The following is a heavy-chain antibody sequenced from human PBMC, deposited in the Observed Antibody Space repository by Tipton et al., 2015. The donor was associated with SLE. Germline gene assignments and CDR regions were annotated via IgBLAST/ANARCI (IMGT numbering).Heavy chain of an antibody. CDR3: AKAGDCSGGSCSSGMDV. V-gene: IGHV3-23*01. CDR2: ISGSGGST. Sequence: SLRLSCAASGFTFSSYAMSWVRQAPGKGLEWVSAISGSGGSTYYAGSVKGRFTTSRDNSKNTLYLQMNSLRAEDTAVYYCAKAGDCSGGSCSSGMDVWGQGTTVTVSS. CDR1: GFTFSSYA. D-gene: IGHD2-15*01. J-gene: IGHJ6*02.